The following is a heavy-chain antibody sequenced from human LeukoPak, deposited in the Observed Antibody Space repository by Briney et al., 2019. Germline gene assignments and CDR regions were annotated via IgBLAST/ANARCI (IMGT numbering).Heavy chain of an antibody. D-gene: IGHD3-22*01. CDR3: AHRLRDSSGYTFDY. Sequence: TLSLTCTVSGYSISSGYYWGWIRQPPGKALEWLALIYWDDDPRYSPSLRSRLTITKVTPKNQVVLTMTNMDPVDTATYYCAHRLRDSSGYTFDYWGQGTLVTVSS. V-gene: IGHV2-5*02. J-gene: IGHJ4*02. CDR1: GYSISSGYYW. CDR2: IYWDDDP.